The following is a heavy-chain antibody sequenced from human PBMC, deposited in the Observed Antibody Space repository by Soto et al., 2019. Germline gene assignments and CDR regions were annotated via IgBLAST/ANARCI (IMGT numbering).Heavy chain of an antibody. D-gene: IGHD6-6*01. Sequence: GGSLRLSCAASGFTFSSYGMHWVRQAPGKGLEWVAVIWYDGSNKYYADSVKGRFTISRDNSKNTLYLQMNSLRAEDTAVYYCASSSIAARSYYFDYWGQGTLVTVSS. CDR2: IWYDGSNK. CDR3: ASSSIAARSYYFDY. CDR1: GFTFSSYG. V-gene: IGHV3-33*01. J-gene: IGHJ4*02.